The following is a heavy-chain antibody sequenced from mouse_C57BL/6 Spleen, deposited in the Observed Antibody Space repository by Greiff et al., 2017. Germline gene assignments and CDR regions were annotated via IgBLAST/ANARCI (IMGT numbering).Heavy chain of an antibody. V-gene: IGHV1-15*01. CDR3: TTRPSSYWYFDV. CDR2: IDPETGGT. J-gene: IGHJ1*03. Sequence: QVQLKESGAELVRPGASVTLSCKASGYTFTDYEMHWVKQTPVHGLEWIGAIDPETGGTAYNQKFKGKAILTADKSSSTAYMELRSLTSEDSAVYYCTTRPSSYWYFDVWGTGTTVTVSS. D-gene: IGHD3-2*02. CDR1: GYTFTDYE.